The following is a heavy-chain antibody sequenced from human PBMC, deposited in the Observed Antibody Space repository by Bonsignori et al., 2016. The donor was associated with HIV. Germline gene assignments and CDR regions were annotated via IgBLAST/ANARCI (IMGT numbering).Heavy chain of an antibody. Sequence: GGSLRLSCAASGFTFSSYEMNWVRQAPGKGLEWVSYISSSGSTIYYADSVKGRFTISRDNAKSSLYLQMNSLRAEDTAVYYCARGGLVEWLLSYYYYYYYMDVWGKGTTVTVSS. J-gene: IGHJ6*03. CDR1: GFTFSSYE. CDR2: ISSSGSTI. D-gene: IGHD3-3*01. CDR3: ARGGLVEWLLSYYYYYYYMDV. V-gene: IGHV3-48*03.